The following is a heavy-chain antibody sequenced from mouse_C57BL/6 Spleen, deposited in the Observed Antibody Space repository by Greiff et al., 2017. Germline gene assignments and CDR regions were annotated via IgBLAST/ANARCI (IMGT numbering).Heavy chain of an antibody. CDR1: GFSLSTFGMG. J-gene: IGHJ1*03. V-gene: IGHV8-8*01. D-gene: IGHD1-1*01. CDR3: ARIAMVYYGSSYEYFDV. CDR2: IWWDDDK. Sequence: QVTLKVCGPGILQPSQTLSLPCSFSGFSLSTFGMGVGWIRQPSGKGLEWLAHIWWDDDKYYNPALKSRLTISKDTSKNQVFLKIANVDTADTATYYCARIAMVYYGSSYEYFDVWGTGTTVTVSS.